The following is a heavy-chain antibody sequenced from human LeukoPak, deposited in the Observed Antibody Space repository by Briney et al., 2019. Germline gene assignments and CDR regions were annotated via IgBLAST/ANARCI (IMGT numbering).Heavy chain of an antibody. J-gene: IGHJ4*02. V-gene: IGHV3-11*01. Sequence: TGGSLRLSCAASGFIFSDYYMSWIRQAPGKGLEWVSYISSSGSTMYYTDSVKGRFTISRDNAKDSLYLQMNSLRAEDTAVYYCARDPGSGYEEHFDYWGQGTLVTVSS. CDR1: GFIFSDYY. CDR3: ARDPGSGYEEHFDY. CDR2: ISSSGSTM. D-gene: IGHD5-12*01.